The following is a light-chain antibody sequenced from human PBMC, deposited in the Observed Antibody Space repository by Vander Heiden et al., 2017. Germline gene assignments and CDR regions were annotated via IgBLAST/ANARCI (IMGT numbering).Light chain of an antibody. CDR2: AAS. V-gene: IGKV1-39*01. CDR1: QTISSF. J-gene: IGKJ5*01. CDR3: QQSYTTPIT. Sequence: DLQLTHSPSSLSSSLVDRFTIPFPASQTISSFLNWYQQKPGEAPNLLIYAASSLQSGVPSRFSGSGSGTDFTLTISSLQPEDFATYYCQQSYTTPITFGQGTRLEIK.